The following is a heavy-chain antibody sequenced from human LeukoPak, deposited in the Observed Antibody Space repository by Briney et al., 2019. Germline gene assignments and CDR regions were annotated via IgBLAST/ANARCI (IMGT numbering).Heavy chain of an antibody. V-gene: IGHV3-21*06. Sequence: GGSLRLSCLASGFSFNSYTMNWVREAPGKGLEWVSTISPGVSGYTWYAESVKGRFTISRDNPENSLYLQVDSLRADDTAVYYCVRDVSRRIGMDVWGQGTTVIVSS. J-gene: IGHJ6*02. CDR1: GFSFNSYT. CDR2: ISPGVSGYT. CDR3: VRDVSRRIGMDV. D-gene: IGHD2/OR15-2a*01.